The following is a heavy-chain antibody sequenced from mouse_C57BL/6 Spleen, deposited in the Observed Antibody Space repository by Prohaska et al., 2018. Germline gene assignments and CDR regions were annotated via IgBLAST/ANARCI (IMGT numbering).Heavy chain of an antibody. V-gene: IGHV5-4*01. CDR3: AREDYDYGGMDY. Sequence: EVQLVESGGGLVKPGGSLKLSCAASGFTFSSYAMSWVRQTPEKRLEWVATISDGGSYTYYPDNVKGRFTISRDNAKNNLYLQMSHLKSEDTAMYYCAREDYDYGGMDYWGQGTSVTVSS. CDR2: ISDGGSYT. J-gene: IGHJ4*01. D-gene: IGHD2-4*01. CDR1: GFTFSSYA.